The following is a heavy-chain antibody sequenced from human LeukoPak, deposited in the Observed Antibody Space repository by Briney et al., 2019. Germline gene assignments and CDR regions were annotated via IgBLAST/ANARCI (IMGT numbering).Heavy chain of an antibody. Sequence: GGSLRLSCAASGFTFSSYAMSWVRQAPGKGLEWVSAISGSGSNTYYADSVKGRFTISRDNSKNTLYLQMNSLRAEDTAVYYCAKNSGMRGGAFDIWGQGTMVTVPS. V-gene: IGHV3-23*01. D-gene: IGHD2-15*01. CDR1: GFTFSSYA. CDR3: AKNSGMRGGAFDI. J-gene: IGHJ3*02. CDR2: ISGSGSNT.